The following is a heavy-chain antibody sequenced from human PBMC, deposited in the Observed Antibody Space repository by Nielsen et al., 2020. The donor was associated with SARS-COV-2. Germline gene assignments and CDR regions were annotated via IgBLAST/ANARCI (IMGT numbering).Heavy chain of an antibody. D-gene: IGHD3-3*01. J-gene: IGHJ6*02. CDR3: ARDTNVGFWSGPRRYYYGLDV. V-gene: IGHV1-2*02. CDR2: INPNSGGT. Sequence: WVRQAPGQGLEWMGGINPNSGGTNYAQKFQGRVTMTRDTSISTAYLDLGRLRSDDTAVYYCARDTNVGFWSGPRRYYYGLDVWGQGTTVTVSS.